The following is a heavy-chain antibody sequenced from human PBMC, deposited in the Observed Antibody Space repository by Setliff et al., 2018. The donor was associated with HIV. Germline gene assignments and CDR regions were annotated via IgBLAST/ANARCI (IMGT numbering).Heavy chain of an antibody. V-gene: IGHV1-69*05. CDR3: ARGHSHGYGYSGSYGPFDI. J-gene: IGHJ3*02. CDR1: GGTFSSYA. CDR2: IIPMFGTL. D-gene: IGHD1-26*01. Sequence: AASVKVSCKASGGTFSSYAINWVRQAPGQGLEWMGGIIPMFGTLNFAQKVQGRVTITTDESTSTAYMELNSLRSEDTAVHYCARGHSHGYGYSGSYGPFDIWGQGTMVTVS.